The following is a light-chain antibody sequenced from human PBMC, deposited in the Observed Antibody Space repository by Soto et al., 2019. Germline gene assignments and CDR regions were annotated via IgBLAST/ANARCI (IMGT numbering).Light chain of an antibody. CDR3: CSYTGNKVFV. J-gene: IGLJ1*01. CDR1: TIGAHSF. CDR2: DVS. V-gene: IGLV2-11*01. Sequence: LTQPRSLSGSPGQSVTISCTGPTIGAHSFVSWYQDRPDKVPKLLIYDVSQRPSGIPDRFSGSRSANTASLTISGLQTDDAAAYYCCSYTGNKVFVFGTGTKVTVL.